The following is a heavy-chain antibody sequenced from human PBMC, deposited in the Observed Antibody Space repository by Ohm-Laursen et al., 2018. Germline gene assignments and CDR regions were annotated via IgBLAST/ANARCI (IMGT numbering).Heavy chain of an antibody. Sequence: SGTLSLTCTVSGGSISSYYWSWIRQPPGKGLEWIGYIYNSESSNYNPSLKSRVTISVDTSKNQFSLKLSSVTAADTAEYYCARVSGSAAAAGMDYWGQGTLVTVSS. CDR3: ARVSGSAAAAGMDY. J-gene: IGHJ4*02. CDR1: GGSISSYY. D-gene: IGHD6-13*01. V-gene: IGHV4-59*01. CDR2: IYNSESS.